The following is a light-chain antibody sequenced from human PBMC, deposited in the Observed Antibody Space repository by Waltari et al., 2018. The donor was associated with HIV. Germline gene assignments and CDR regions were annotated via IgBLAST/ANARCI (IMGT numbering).Light chain of an antibody. J-gene: IGLJ1*01. CDR2: EVT. CDR3: SSYVVNSTPYV. CDR1: SNDVGRYDY. Sequence: QSAMTQPASVSGSPGPSLTLSCTGSSNDVGRYDYVPWYQHHPGKAPKLVIYEVTNRPSGISNRFSGSKSGNTASLTISGLQAEDEADYYCSSYVVNSTPYVFGSGTKVTVL. V-gene: IGLV2-14*01.